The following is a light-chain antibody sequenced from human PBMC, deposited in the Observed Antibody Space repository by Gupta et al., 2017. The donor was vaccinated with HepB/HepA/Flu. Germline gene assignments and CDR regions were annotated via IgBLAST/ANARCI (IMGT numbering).Light chain of an antibody. J-gene: IGLJ3*02. CDR3: AVWDDTRSVWL. CDR2: RND. CDR1: SSNIGNNY. Sequence: QSVLTQPPSASAPPGQRVAFSCSGSSSNIGNNYVFWYQQFPGTAPKLLIHRNDQRSSGVPDRFSGSKSGTSASLAISGLRAEDEADYYCAVWDDTRSVWLFGGGTKVTVL. V-gene: IGLV1-47*01.